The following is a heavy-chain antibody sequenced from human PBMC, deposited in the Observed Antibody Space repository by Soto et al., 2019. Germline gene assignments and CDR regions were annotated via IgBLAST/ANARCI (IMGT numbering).Heavy chain of an antibody. Sequence: QVQLVESGGGVVQPGRSLRLSCAASGFTFSSYGMHWVRQAPGKGLEWVAVISYDGSNKYYADSVKGRFTISRDNSKNTLYLQMNSLRAEDTAVYYCAKAVTYYYAYWGRGTLVTVSS. J-gene: IGHJ4*02. CDR3: AKAVTYYYAY. CDR1: GFTFSSYG. D-gene: IGHD3-10*01. CDR2: ISYDGSNK. V-gene: IGHV3-30*18.